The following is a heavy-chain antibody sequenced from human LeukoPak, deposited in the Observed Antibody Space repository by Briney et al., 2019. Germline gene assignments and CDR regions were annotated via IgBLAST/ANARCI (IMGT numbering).Heavy chain of an antibody. Sequence: ASVKVSCKASGYTFTSYYMHWVRQAPGQGLEWMGIINPSGGSTSYAQKLQGRVTMTTDTSTSTAYMELRSLRSDDTAVYYCARFGTTVSTDPWGQGTLVTVSS. D-gene: IGHD1-1*01. CDR2: INPSGGST. CDR1: GYTFTSYY. J-gene: IGHJ5*02. V-gene: IGHV1-46*01. CDR3: ARFGTTVSTDP.